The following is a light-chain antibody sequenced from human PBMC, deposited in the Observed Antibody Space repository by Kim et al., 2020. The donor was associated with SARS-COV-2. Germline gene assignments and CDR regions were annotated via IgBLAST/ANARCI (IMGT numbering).Light chain of an antibody. CDR3: CSYAGSYTFWV. CDR1: SSDLGAYNY. Sequence: QSVTISCTGTSSDLGAYNYVSWYQQHPGKAPKLLIYDVSKRPSGVPDRFSGSKSGNTASLTISGLQAEDEADYYCCSYAGSYTFWVFGGGTQLTVL. V-gene: IGLV2-11*01. J-gene: IGLJ3*02. CDR2: DVS.